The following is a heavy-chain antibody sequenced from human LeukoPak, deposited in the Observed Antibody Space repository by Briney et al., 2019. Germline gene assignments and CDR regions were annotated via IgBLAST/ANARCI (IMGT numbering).Heavy chain of an antibody. V-gene: IGHV3-48*03. CDR1: GFTFRSYE. J-gene: IGHJ4*02. Sequence: GGSLRLSCAASGFTFRSYEMNWVRQAPGRGLEWVSYISSSGTTVYYADSVKGRFTVSRDNAKNSLSLELNSLRVDDTAIYYCARVGSTAEAGTPDYWGQGTLVTVSS. D-gene: IGHD6-13*01. CDR3: ARVGSTAEAGTPDY. CDR2: ISSSGTTV.